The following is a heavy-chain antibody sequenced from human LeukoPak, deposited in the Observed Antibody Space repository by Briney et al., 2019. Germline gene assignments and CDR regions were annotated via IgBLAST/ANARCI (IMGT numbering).Heavy chain of an antibody. J-gene: IGHJ4*02. D-gene: IGHD6-6*01. Sequence: PGGSLRLSCAASGFTFSDYSMHWVRQAPGKGLEWVSALSGRSSYIYYADSMKGRFTISRDNAKNSLYLQMNSLRAEDTAVYYCAREFSSSFDYWGQGTLVTVSS. V-gene: IGHV3-21*01. CDR1: GFTFSDYS. CDR2: LSGRSSYI. CDR3: AREFSSSFDY.